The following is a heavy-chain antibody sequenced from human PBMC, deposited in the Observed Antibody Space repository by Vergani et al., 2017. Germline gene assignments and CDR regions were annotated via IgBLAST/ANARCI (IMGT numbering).Heavy chain of an antibody. CDR3: ARGGIVATIGWFDP. V-gene: IGHV1-8*01. Sequence: QVQLVQSGAEVKKPGASVKVSCKASGYTFTSYDINWVRQATGQGLAWLGWMNPNSGNTGYAQKCQGRVTMTRNTSISTAYMERSSLRSEDTAVYYCARGGIVATIGWFDPWGQGTLVTVSS. CDR2: MNPNSGNT. CDR1: GYTFTSYD. J-gene: IGHJ5*02. D-gene: IGHD5-12*01.